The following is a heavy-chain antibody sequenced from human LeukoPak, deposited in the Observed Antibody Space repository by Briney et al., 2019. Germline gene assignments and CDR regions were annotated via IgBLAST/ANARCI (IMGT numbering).Heavy chain of an antibody. CDR3: AGDIVVVPAEWKN. CDR1: GYTFTGYY. J-gene: IGHJ4*02. Sequence: GASVKVSCKASGYTFTGYYMHWVRQAPGQGLEWMGGIIPIFGTANYAQKFQGRVTITADESTSTAYMELSSLRSEDTAVYYCAGDIVVVPAEWKNWGQGTLVTVSS. V-gene: IGHV1-69*13. CDR2: IIPIFGTA. D-gene: IGHD2-2*01.